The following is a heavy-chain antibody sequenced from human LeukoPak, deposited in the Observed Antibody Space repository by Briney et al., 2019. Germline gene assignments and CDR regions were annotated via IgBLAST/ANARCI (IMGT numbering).Heavy chain of an antibody. CDR3: ARLSPSRRGAFDI. V-gene: IGHV4-39*07. CDR1: GGSISSSSYY. D-gene: IGHD1-26*01. CDR2: IYYSGST. Sequence: SETLSLTCTVSGGSISSSSYYWGWIRQPPGKGLEWIGSIYYSGSTYYNPSLKSRVTISVGTSKNQFSLKLSSVTAADTAVYYCARLSPSRRGAFDIWGQGTMVTVSS. J-gene: IGHJ3*02.